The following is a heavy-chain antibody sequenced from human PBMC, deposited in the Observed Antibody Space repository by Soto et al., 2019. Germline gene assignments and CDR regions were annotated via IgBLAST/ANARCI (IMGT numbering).Heavy chain of an antibody. D-gene: IGHD2-15*01. CDR1: AFSFSHYA. Sequence: PGGSLRLSCGASAFSFSHYAMHWVRQAPGKGLECVAVISYDGNIKRYADSVKGRFTISRDNSENTLYLQMNSLSPEDTAVYYCARAEYCSGGRCYSPYYYYGMDVWGQGTTVTVSS. CDR2: ISYDGNIK. CDR3: ARAEYCSGGRCYSPYYYYGMDV. V-gene: IGHV3-30-3*01. J-gene: IGHJ6*02.